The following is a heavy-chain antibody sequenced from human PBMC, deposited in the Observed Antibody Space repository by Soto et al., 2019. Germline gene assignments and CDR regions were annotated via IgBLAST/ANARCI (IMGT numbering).Heavy chain of an antibody. CDR2: IIPLFGTP. CDR1: GGIFSTYA. CDR3: ARDREDYGSGNYYNRTDF. J-gene: IGHJ4*02. Sequence: QVQLVQSGAEVKKPGSSVKVSCTASGGIFSTYALSWLRQAPGQGLEWLGGIIPLFGTPNYAQRFQGRVTMTADESTSTAYMELSRLMSEDMAFYYCARDREDYGSGNYYNRTDFWGQGTLVTVSS. D-gene: IGHD3-10*01. V-gene: IGHV1-69*01.